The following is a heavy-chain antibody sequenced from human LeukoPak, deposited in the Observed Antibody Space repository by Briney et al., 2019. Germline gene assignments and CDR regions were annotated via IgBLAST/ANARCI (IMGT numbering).Heavy chain of an antibody. V-gene: IGHV4-34*01. CDR3: ARGVSRGYTYGRYYMDV. J-gene: IGHJ6*03. D-gene: IGHD5-18*01. CDR2: INHSGST. Sequence: SETLSLTCAVYGGSFSGYYWSWIRQPPGKGLEWIGEINHSGSTNYNPSLKSRVTISVDTSKNQFSLKLSSVTAADTAVYYCARGVSRGYTYGRYYMDVWGKGTTVTVSS. CDR1: GGSFSGYY.